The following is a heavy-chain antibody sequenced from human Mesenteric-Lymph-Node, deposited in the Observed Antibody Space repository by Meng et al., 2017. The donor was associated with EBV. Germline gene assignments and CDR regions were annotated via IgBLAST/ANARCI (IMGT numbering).Heavy chain of an antibody. Sequence: QVPLLGCGGGLVKPGGSLRLSCAASGFTFSDYDMSWIRQAPGKGLEWVSYISNSGTTIYNADSVKGRFSISRDNPKNSLYLQMNSLRADDTAVYYCARATEYGDYDYWGQGTLVTVSS. CDR2: ISNSGTTI. CDR3: ARATEYGDYDY. J-gene: IGHJ4*02. CDR1: GFTFSDYD. D-gene: IGHD4-17*01. V-gene: IGHV3-11*01.